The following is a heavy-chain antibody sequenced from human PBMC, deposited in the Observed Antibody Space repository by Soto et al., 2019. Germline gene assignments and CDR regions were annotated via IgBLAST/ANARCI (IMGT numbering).Heavy chain of an antibody. CDR2: INAGNGNT. Sequence: QVQLVQSGPEVKKPGASVKVSCKASGYTFTTYAIHWVRQAPGQGLERMGWINAGNGNTEFSERFRGRVTITRDTSASTADMELTGLTSEDTAVDYWARRFRSAEWLDRWGEGTLVTVSS. V-gene: IGHV1-3*01. J-gene: IGHJ5*02. D-gene: IGHD5-12*01. CDR3: ARRFRSAEWLDR. CDR1: GYTFTTYA.